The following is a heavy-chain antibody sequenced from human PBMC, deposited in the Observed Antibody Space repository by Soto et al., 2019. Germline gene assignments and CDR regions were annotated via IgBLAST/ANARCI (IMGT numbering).Heavy chain of an antibody. D-gene: IGHD3-3*01. V-gene: IGHV3-7*01. CDR2: IKQDGSEK. Sequence: GGSLRLSCAASGFTFSSYWMSWVRQAPGKGLEWVANIKQDGSEKYYVDSVKGRFTISRDNAKNSLYLQMNSLRAEDTAVYYCARDCLWPPAGVVPYFDYWGQGTLVTVSS. CDR3: ARDCLWPPAGVVPYFDY. J-gene: IGHJ4*02. CDR1: GFTFSSYW.